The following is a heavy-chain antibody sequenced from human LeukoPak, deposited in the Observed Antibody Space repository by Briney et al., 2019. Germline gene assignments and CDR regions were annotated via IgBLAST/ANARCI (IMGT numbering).Heavy chain of an antibody. J-gene: IGHJ4*02. CDR1: GFTFSSYW. Sequence: GGSLGLSCAASGFTFSSYWMSWVRQAPGKGLEWVANIKQDGSEKYYVDSVKGRFTISRDNAKNSLYLQMNSLRAEDTAVYYCARIYGDYVLYYFDYWGQGTLVTVSS. D-gene: IGHD4-17*01. CDR2: IKQDGSEK. CDR3: ARIYGDYVLYYFDY. V-gene: IGHV3-7*01.